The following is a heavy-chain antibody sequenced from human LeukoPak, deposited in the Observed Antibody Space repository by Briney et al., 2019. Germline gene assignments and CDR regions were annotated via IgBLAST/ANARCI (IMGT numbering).Heavy chain of an antibody. V-gene: IGHV3-23*01. CDR2: ISGSGGST. Sequence: GGSLRLSCAASGFTFSSYAMSWVRQAPGKGQEWVSAISGSGGSTYYADSVKGRFTISRDNSKNTLYLQMNSLRAEDTAVYYCAKAHFDWLLDYYYGMDVWGQGTTVTVSS. J-gene: IGHJ6*02. CDR3: AKAHFDWLLDYYYGMDV. CDR1: GFTFSSYA. D-gene: IGHD3-9*01.